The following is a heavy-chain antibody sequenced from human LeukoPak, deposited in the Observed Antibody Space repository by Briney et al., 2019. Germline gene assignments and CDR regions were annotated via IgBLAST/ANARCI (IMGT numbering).Heavy chain of an antibody. V-gene: IGHV1-2*02. CDR1: GGTFSSYA. CDR2: INPNSGGT. J-gene: IGHJ4*02. D-gene: IGHD5-24*01. Sequence: ASVKVSCKASGGTFSSYAISWVRQAPGQGLEWMGWINPNSGGTNYAQKFQGRVTMTRDTSISTAYMELSRLRSDDTAVYYCASSPLRSEGYDYWGQGTLVTVSS. CDR3: ASSPLRSEGYDY.